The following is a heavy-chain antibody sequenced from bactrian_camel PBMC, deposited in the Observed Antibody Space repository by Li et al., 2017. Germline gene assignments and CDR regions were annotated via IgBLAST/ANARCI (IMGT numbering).Heavy chain of an antibody. J-gene: IGHJ4*01. D-gene: IGHD2*01. CDR2: INTAGST. V-gene: IGHV3S26*01. CDR3: AADSFPGLRSGGYCYGPKY. Sequence: HVQLVESGGGSVQAGGSLRLSCAASGYSQSSYCMGWFRQAPGKEREGVAAINTAGSTSYADSVKGRFTISKDNAKNTLYLQMNSLKPEDTGMYYCAADSFPGLRSGGYCYGPKYLGQGTQVTVS. CDR1: GYSQSSYC.